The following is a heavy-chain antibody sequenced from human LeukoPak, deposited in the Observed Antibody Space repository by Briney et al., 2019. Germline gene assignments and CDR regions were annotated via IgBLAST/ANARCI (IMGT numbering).Heavy chain of an antibody. CDR2: IWYDGSNK. Sequence: GGSLRLSCAASGFTFSGYGMHWVRQAPGKGLEWVAVIWYDGSNKYYADSVKGRFTISRDNSKNTLYLQMNSLRAEDTAVYYCARTRVKGYYFDYWGQGTLVTVSS. V-gene: IGHV3-33*01. J-gene: IGHJ4*02. D-gene: IGHD4-23*01. CDR3: ARTRVKGYYFDY. CDR1: GFTFSGYG.